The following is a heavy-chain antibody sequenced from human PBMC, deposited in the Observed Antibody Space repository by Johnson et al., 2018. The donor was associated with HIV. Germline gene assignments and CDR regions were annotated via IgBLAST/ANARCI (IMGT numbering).Heavy chain of an antibody. CDR2: LYRGGSP. CDR1: GFTVNTNF. J-gene: IGHJ3*02. V-gene: IGHV3-53*01. CDR3: TRGAAHWGGDCWGAFDI. D-gene: IGHD2-21*01. Sequence: VQLVESGGGLIQPGGSLRLSCSVSGFTVNTNFMSWVRQAPGTGLEWVSVLYRGGSPYYADSVQGRFAVSSDNSNNPFYLQMNNLRAEDTALYYCTRGAAHWGGDCWGAFDIWGQGTMVTVSS.